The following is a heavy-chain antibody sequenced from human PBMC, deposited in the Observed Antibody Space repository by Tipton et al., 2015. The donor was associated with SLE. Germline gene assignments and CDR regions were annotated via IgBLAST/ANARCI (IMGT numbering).Heavy chain of an antibody. J-gene: IGHJ4*02. CDR2: IYYSGST. Sequence: TLSLTCAVSGGSISSGGYSWSWIRQPPGKGLEWIGYIYYSGSTKSNPSLKSRVTISVDTSKNQFSLKLCSVTAADTAVYYCARRVRGGWYDYWGQGTLVTVSS. D-gene: IGHD6-19*01. V-gene: IGHV4-61*08. CDR1: GGSISSGGYS. CDR3: ARRVRGGWYDY.